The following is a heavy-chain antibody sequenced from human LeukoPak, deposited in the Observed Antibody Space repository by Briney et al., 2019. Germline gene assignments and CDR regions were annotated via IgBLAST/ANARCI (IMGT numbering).Heavy chain of an antibody. J-gene: IGHJ4*02. V-gene: IGHV4-31*02. CDR3: ARCEALDYGDYQYYFDY. D-gene: IGHD4-17*01. Sequence: SWVRQAPGKGLEWIGYIYYSGSTYYNPSLKSRVTISVDTSKNQFSLKLSSVTAADTAVYYCARCEALDYGDYQYYFDYWGQGTLVTVSS. CDR2: IYYSGST.